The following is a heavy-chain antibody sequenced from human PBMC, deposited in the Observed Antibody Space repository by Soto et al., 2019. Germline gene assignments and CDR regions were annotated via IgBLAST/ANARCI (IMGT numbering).Heavy chain of an antibody. Sequence: QVLLVQSGADVKKPGASVKVSCKTSGYTSTEFDINWVRQAPGQGLEWMGWMNTNTGNTGYAQKFQGRVTMTRDTSISTAYTELRRLRSEDTAVYYCERVVRFLGGHAGYWGQGTLVTVSS. CDR1: GYTSTEFD. CDR3: ERVVRFLGGHAGY. V-gene: IGHV1-8*01. CDR2: MNTNTGNT. J-gene: IGHJ4*02.